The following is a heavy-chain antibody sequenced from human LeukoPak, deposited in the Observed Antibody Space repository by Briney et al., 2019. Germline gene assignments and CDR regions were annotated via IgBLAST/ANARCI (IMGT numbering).Heavy chain of an antibody. CDR1: GGSISSGSYY. J-gene: IGHJ4*02. Sequence: PSQTLSLTCTVSGGSISSGSYYWSWIRQPAGKGLEWIGRIYTSGSTNYNPSLKSRVTISVDTSKNQFSLKLSSVTAADTAVYYCARRAGWDYGSGSFNFDYWGQGTLVTVSS. CDR3: ARRAGWDYGSGSFNFDY. CDR2: IYTSGST. V-gene: IGHV4-61*02. D-gene: IGHD3-10*01.